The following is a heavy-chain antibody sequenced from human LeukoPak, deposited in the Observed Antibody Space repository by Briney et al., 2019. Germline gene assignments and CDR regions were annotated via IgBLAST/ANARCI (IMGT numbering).Heavy chain of an antibody. CDR3: ARDRYSYDDY. D-gene: IGHD5-18*01. CDR1: GFTFSSYS. Sequence: GGSLRLSCAASGFTFSSYSMNWVRQAPGKGLEWVSYISSSSSTTYYADSVKGRFTLSRDNAKNSLYLQMNSLRAEDTAVYYCARDRYSYDDYWGQGTLVTVSS. V-gene: IGHV3-48*04. J-gene: IGHJ4*02. CDR2: ISSSSSTT.